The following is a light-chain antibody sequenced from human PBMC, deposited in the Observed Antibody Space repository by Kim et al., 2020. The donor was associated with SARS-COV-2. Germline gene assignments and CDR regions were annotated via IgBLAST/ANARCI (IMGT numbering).Light chain of an antibody. CDR2: EDN. CDR1: SGSVAGNY. Sequence: KRETISGTRRSGSVAGNYVQSYQQRPRSAPTIVIYEDNRRPSGIPNRFSGSIRRASNSASLTISGLRTEDEADYYCQSYDSNNHVVFGGGTQLTVL. J-gene: IGLJ2*01. CDR3: QSYDSNNHVV. V-gene: IGLV6-57*03.